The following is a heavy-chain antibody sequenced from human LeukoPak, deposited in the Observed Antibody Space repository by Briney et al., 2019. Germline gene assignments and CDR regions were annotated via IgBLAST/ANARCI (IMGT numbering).Heavy chain of an antibody. CDR1: GYTFTSYG. D-gene: IGHD3-10*01. CDR3: ARRGADYYGSGSQDGDAFDI. V-gene: IGHV1-18*01. Sequence: ASVKVSCKASGYTFTSYGISWVRQAPGQGLEWMGWISAYNGNTNYAQKLQGRVTMTTDTSTSTAYMELRSLRSDDTAVYYCARRGADYYGSGSQDGDAFDIWGQGTMVTVSS. CDR2: ISAYNGNT. J-gene: IGHJ3*02.